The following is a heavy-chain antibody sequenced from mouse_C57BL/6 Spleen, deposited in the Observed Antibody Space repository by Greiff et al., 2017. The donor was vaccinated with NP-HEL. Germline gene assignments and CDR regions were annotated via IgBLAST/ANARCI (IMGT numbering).Heavy chain of an antibody. CDR2: INPNNGGT. Sequence: EVKLMESGPELVKPGASVKMSCKASGYTFTDYNMHWVKQSHGKSLEWIGYINPNNGGTSYNQKFKGKATLTVNKSSSTAYMELRSLTSEDSAVYYCAYGSYYFDYWGQGTTLTVSS. J-gene: IGHJ2*01. D-gene: IGHD1-1*01. V-gene: IGHV1-22*01. CDR3: AYGSYYFDY. CDR1: GYTFTDYN.